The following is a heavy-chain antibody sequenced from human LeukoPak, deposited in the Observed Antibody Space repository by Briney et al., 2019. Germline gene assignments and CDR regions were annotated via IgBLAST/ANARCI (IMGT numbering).Heavy chain of an antibody. V-gene: IGHV4-31*03. CDR2: IYYSGST. CDR3: ARDLQGYCSGGSCYGGLGAFDI. CDR1: GCSISSGGYY. Sequence: SETLSLTCTVSGCSISSGGYYWSWIRQHPGKGLEWIGYIYYSGSTYYNPSLKSRVTISVDTSKNQFSLKLSSVTAADTAVYYCARDLQGYCSGGSCYGGLGAFDIWGQGTMVTVSS. J-gene: IGHJ3*02. D-gene: IGHD2-15*01.